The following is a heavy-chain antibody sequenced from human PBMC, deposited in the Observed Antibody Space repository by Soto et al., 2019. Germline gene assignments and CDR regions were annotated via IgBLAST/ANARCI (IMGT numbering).Heavy chain of an antibody. J-gene: IGHJ4*02. D-gene: IGHD6-19*01. CDR3: AKPSPYSSGWYDYFDY. CDR1: GFTFDDYA. CDR2: ISWNSGSI. V-gene: IGHV3-9*01. Sequence: PGGSLRLSCAASGFTFDDYAMHWVRQAPGKGLEWVSGISWNSGSIGYADSVKGRFTISRDNAKNSLYLQMNSLRAEDTALYYCAKPSPYSSGWYDYFDYWGQGTLVTVSS.